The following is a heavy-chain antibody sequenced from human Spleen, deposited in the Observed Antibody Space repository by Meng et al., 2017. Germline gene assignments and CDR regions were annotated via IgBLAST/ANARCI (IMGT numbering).Heavy chain of an antibody. Sequence: GESLKISCAASGFTFSNAWMTWVRQVPGKGLEWIGRMKSNVDGGTVGSAAAVKGRFFISRDDSEITFYLQMISLKAEDTAVYYCSGHVDYWGHGTLVTVSS. CDR1: GFTFSNAW. CDR2: MKSNVDGGTV. V-gene: IGHV3-15*01. CDR3: SGHVDY. J-gene: IGHJ4*01.